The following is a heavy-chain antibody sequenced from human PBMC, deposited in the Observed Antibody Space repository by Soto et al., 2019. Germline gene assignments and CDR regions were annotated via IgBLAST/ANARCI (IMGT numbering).Heavy chain of an antibody. J-gene: IGHJ4*02. V-gene: IGHV1-2*02. CDR2: INPKSGGT. CDR1: GYTFTVYY. Sequence: QVQLVQSGAEVKKPGASVNVSCKASGYTFTVYYMHWVRQAPGQGLAWMGWINPKSGGTMYPQKFQGRVTMTWDTSISTAYMALTRLRSDDTGVYYCARDLAKGGGSAGFDYWGQVTLVTVSS. CDR3: ARDLAKGGGSAGFDY. D-gene: IGHD1-26*01.